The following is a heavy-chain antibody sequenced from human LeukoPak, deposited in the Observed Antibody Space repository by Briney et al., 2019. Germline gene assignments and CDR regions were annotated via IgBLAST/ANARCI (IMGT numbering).Heavy chain of an antibody. Sequence: PGGSLRLSCAASGFTVSSNYMSWVSQAPGKGLEWVSVIYSGGSTYYADSVKGRFTISKHNSKNTLYLQMNSLRAEDTAVYYCAREIVYAFDIWGQGTMVTVSS. V-gene: IGHV3-53*04. D-gene: IGHD2-15*01. J-gene: IGHJ3*02. CDR3: AREIVYAFDI. CDR2: IYSGGST. CDR1: GFTVSSNY.